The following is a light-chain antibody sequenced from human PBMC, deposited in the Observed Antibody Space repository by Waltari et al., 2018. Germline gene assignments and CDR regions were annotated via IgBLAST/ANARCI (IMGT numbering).Light chain of an antibody. V-gene: IGLV3-27*01. Sequence: SSELTQPSSVSVPPGQTSRITCSGGTLPQKYTRWFQQKPGQAPVLVLYQDSARPSGIPERFSGSSSGTTVTLTISGAQVEDEADYYCYSTTDNNLGVFGPGTRVTVL. J-gene: IGLJ1*01. CDR2: QDS. CDR3: YSTTDNNLGV. CDR1: TLPQKY.